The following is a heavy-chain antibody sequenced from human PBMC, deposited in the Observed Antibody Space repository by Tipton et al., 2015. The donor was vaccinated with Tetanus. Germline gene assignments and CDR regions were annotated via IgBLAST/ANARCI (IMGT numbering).Heavy chain of an antibody. Sequence: QLVQSGAEVKRPGASVKVSCKASDYTFSNHGISWVRQAPGQGLEWMGWISGHNGNTNYAQNVQGRVTMTTDTSTSTAYMELRSLRSDDTVMYYCATSFYYDSSGYQPYYFDYWGQGTLVTVSS. V-gene: IGHV1-18*01. D-gene: IGHD3-22*01. CDR1: DYTFSNHG. CDR2: ISGHNGNT. J-gene: IGHJ4*02. CDR3: ATSFYYDSSGYQPYYFDY.